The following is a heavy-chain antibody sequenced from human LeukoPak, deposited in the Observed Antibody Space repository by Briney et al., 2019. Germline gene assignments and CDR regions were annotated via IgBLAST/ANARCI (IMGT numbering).Heavy chain of an antibody. J-gene: IGHJ4*02. CDR3: AKDPALGLYFDY. CDR1: GFTFSSYA. D-gene: IGHD7-27*01. V-gene: IGHV3-23*01. Sequence: PGGSLRLSCAASGFTFSSYAMSWVRQAPGKGLEWVSAISGSGGSTYYADSVKGRFTISRDNSKNTLYLQMNSLSAEDTAVYYCAKDPALGLYFDYWGQGTLVTVSS. CDR2: ISGSGGST.